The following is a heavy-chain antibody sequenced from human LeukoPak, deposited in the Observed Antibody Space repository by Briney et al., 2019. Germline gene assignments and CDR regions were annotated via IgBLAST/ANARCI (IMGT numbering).Heavy chain of an antibody. J-gene: IGHJ4*02. V-gene: IGHV4-38-2*01. CDR1: GYSISSGYY. Sequence: PSETLSLTCAVSGYSISSGYYWGWIRQPPGKGLEWIGSTYHSGSTYYNPSLKGRVTISVDTSKNQFSLKLSSVTAADTAVYYCARIGITGTTLSRVLDYWGQGTLVTVSS. CDR2: TYHSGST. D-gene: IGHD1-7*01. CDR3: ARIGITGTTLSRVLDY.